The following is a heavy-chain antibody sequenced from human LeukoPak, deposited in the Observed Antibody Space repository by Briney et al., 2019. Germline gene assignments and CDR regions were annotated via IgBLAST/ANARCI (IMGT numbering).Heavy chain of an antibody. Sequence: GGSLRLSCAASGFTVSSNYMSWVRQAPGKGLEWVSVIYSGGSTYYADSVKGRFTISRDNSKNTLSLQMNTLRAEDTAVYYCAGCSGGSCYSGYYVDYWGQGTLVTVSS. D-gene: IGHD2-15*01. CDR1: GFTVSSNY. J-gene: IGHJ4*02. V-gene: IGHV3-53*01. CDR3: AGCSGGSCYSGYYVDY. CDR2: IYSGGST.